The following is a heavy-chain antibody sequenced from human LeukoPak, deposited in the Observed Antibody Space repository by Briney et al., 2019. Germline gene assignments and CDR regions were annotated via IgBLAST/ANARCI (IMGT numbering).Heavy chain of an antibody. D-gene: IGHD2-2*01. CDR1: GFIVNSNY. CDR2: IQSNGRNK. Sequence: PGGSLRLSCAASGFIVNSNYMNWVRQAPGKGLEWVAGIQSNGRNKYYVDSVKGRFAISRDNSKSTLYLQVNSLRVEDTALYYCARESEGGTGTSCPDYWGQGTLVTVSS. V-gene: IGHV3-30*03. J-gene: IGHJ4*02. CDR3: ARESEGGTGTSCPDY.